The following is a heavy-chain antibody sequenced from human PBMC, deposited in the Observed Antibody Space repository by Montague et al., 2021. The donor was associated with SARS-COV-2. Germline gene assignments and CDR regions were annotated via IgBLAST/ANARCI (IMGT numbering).Heavy chain of an antibody. CDR1: GGPISSSLYS. CDR2: IYFSGGI. D-gene: IGHD4-17*01. J-gene: IGHJ4*02. Sequence: SETLSLTCSAPGGPISSSLYSSGWISPLPGKGLEWIGSIYFSGGIYSTSYLNTRVTISVDTSKNQSSLKLSSLTAADTAVYYCARHLNYRDYGGEEYWGQGALVTVS. V-gene: IGHV4-39*01. CDR3: ARHLNYRDYGGEEY.